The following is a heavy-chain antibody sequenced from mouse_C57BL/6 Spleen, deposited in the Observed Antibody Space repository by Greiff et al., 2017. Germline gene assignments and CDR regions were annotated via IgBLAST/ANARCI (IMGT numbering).Heavy chain of an antibody. CDR1: GYTFTSYW. CDR2: IHPNSGST. D-gene: IGHD2-3*01. Sequence: QAQLQQPGAELVKPGASVKLSCKASGYTFTSYWMHWVKQRPGQGLEWIGMIHPNSGSTNYNEKFKSKATLTVDKSSSTAYMQLSSLTSEDSAVYYCARYDGYYAMDYWGQGTSVTVSA. V-gene: IGHV1-64*01. CDR3: ARYDGYYAMDY. J-gene: IGHJ4*01.